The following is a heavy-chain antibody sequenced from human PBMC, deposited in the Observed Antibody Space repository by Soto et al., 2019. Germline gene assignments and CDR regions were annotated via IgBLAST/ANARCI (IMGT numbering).Heavy chain of an antibody. Sequence: ASVKVSYKASGYTFTSYGISWVRQAPGQGLEWMGWISAYNGNTNYAQKLQGRVTMTTDTSTSTAYMELRSLRSDDTAVYYCARDHGGDTADYYYYGMDVWGQGTTITVSS. CDR1: GYTFTSYG. V-gene: IGHV1-18*01. D-gene: IGHD5-18*01. CDR3: ARDHGGDTADYYYYGMDV. J-gene: IGHJ6*02. CDR2: ISAYNGNT.